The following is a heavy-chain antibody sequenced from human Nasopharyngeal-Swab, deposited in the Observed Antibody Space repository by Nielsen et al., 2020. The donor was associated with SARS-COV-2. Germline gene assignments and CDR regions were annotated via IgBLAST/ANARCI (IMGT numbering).Heavy chain of an antibody. Sequence: WVRQAPGQGLEWMGIINPRGGSTSYAQKFQGRVTMTRDTSTSTVYMELSSLRSEDTAVYYCARGRDCTNGVCYAGGTDAFDIWGQGTTVTVSS. D-gene: IGHD2-8*01. V-gene: IGHV1-46*01. J-gene: IGHJ3*02. CDR3: ARGRDCTNGVCYAGGTDAFDI. CDR2: INPRGGST.